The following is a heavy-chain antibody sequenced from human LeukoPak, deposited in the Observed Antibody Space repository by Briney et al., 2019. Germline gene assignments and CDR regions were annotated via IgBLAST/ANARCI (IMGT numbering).Heavy chain of an antibody. D-gene: IGHD3-10*01. CDR1: GYTFTGYY. J-gene: IGHJ6*03. CDR3: AREHVMVRGHYMDV. V-gene: IGHV1-2*02. CDR2: INPNSGGT. Sequence: ASVKVSCKASGYTFTGYYMHWVRQAPGQGLEWMGWINPNSGGTNYAQKFQGRVTMTRDTSISTAYMELSRLRSDDTAVYYCAREHVMVRGHYMDVWGKGTTVTISS.